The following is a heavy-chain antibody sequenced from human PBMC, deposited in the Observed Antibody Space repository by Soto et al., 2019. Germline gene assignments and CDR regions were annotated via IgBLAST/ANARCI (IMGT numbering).Heavy chain of an antibody. CDR2: TYYSGST. D-gene: IGHD1-26*01. CDR3: ARGVVDVCCRGYYCMGV. V-gene: IGHV4-59*01. Sequence: QVQLQESGPGLVKPSETLSLTCTVSGGSISSYYWSWIRQPPGKGLEWIGYTYYSGSTNYAPSLKSRVATTVDTCKTQSFLKLGSVTAAATAVYYFARGVVDVCCRGYYCMGVWGQGTTVTVSS. J-gene: IGHJ6*02. CDR1: GGSISSYY.